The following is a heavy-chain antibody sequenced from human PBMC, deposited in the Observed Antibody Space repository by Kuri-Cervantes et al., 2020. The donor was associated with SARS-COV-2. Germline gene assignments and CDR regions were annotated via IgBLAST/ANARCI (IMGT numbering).Heavy chain of an antibody. CDR3: ARHMAGTFDY. CDR1: GGSISSSSYY. Sequence: SETLSLTCTVSGGSISSSSYYWGWIRQPPGKGLEWIGSIYYSGSTYYNPSLKSRVTISVDTSKNQFSLKLSSVTAADTAVYYCARHMAGTFDYWGQGTLVTVSS. D-gene: IGHD2-21*01. V-gene: IGHV4-39*07. CDR2: IYYSGST. J-gene: IGHJ4*02.